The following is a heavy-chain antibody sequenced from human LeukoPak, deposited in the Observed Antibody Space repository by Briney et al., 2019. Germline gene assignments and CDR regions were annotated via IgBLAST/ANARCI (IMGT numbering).Heavy chain of an antibody. CDR3: ARDSGSGEYGMDV. V-gene: IGHV3-11*01. CDR2: ISTSGSAI. J-gene: IGHJ6*02. Sequence: GGSLRLSCAASGFTFSDYYMSWIRQAPGKGLEGVSHISTSGSAIYYADSVKGRFTISRDNAKNLLYLQMNRLRAEDTAVYYCARDSGSGEYGMDVWGQGTTVTVSS. CDR1: GFTFSDYY. D-gene: IGHD3-10*01.